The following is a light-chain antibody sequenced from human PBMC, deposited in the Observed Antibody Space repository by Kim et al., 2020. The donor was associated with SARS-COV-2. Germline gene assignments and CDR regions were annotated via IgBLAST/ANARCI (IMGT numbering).Light chain of an antibody. Sequence: GSPGQTANINCSGEKMGDKYACWYQKKPGQSPVLVIYEDTKRPSGIPERFSGSSTGNTATLTISGTLTMDEADYFCQAWDSSVVFGGGTQLTVL. J-gene: IGLJ2*01. V-gene: IGLV3-1*01. CDR3: QAWDSSVV. CDR2: EDT. CDR1: KMGDKY.